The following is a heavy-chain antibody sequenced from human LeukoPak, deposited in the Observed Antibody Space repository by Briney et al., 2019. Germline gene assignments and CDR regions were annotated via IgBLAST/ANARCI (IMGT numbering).Heavy chain of an antibody. Sequence: QPGGSLRLSCAASGFTFSSYDMHWVRQATGKGLEWVSAIGTAGDTYYPGSVKGRFTISRENAKNSLYLQMNSLRAGDTAVYYCARGSDYVWGSYRFFGYYYYGMDVWGQGTTVTVSS. V-gene: IGHV3-13*01. CDR1: GFTFSSYD. CDR2: IGTAGDT. D-gene: IGHD3-16*02. J-gene: IGHJ6*02. CDR3: ARGSDYVWGSYRFFGYYYYGMDV.